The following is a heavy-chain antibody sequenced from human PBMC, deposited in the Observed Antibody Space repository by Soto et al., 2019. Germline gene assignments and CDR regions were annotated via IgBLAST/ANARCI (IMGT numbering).Heavy chain of an antibody. J-gene: IGHJ4*02. CDR1: GGSFSGYY. D-gene: IGHD4-4*01. CDR3: ARGLVDYMYY. V-gene: IGHV4-34*01. Sequence: SETLSLTCAVYGGSFSGYYWSWIRQPPGKGLEWIGEINHSGNTNYNPSLKSRVTISVDTSKNQFSLKLSSVTAADTALYYCARGLVDYMYYWGQVTLVTVSS. CDR2: INHSGNT.